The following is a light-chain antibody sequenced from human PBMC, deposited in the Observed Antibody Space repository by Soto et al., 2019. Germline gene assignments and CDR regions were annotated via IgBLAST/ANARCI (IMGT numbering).Light chain of an antibody. CDR3: QEYNGFSSCT. Sequence: DIQMTQSPSTLSASVGDRVTITCRASQSSSSWLAWYQQKPGKAPKALIYKASSLQSGVPSRFSGTGSGTEFTLTISSLQPDDFATYYCQEYNGFSSCTFGQGTKVEIK. V-gene: IGKV1-5*03. CDR1: QSSSSW. CDR2: KAS. J-gene: IGKJ1*01.